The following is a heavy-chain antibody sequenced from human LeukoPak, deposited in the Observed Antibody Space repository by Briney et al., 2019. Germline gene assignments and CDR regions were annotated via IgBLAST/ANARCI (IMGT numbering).Heavy chain of an antibody. V-gene: IGHV4-39*01. CDR2: IYYSGST. J-gene: IGHJ6*02. CDR3: AREGFGESYCRTYYYYGMDV. Sequence: SETLSLTCTVSGGSISSSSYYWGWIRQPPGKGLEWIGSIYYSGSTYYNPPLKSRVTISVDTSKNQFSLKLSSVTAADTAVYYCAREGFGESYCRTYYYYGMDVWGQGTTVTVSS. D-gene: IGHD3-10*01. CDR1: GGSISSSSYY.